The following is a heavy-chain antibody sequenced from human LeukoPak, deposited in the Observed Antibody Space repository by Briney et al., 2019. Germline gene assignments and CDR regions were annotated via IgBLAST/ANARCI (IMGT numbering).Heavy chain of an antibody. CDR2: IKQDGSGK. Sequence: TGGSLRLSCEASGFTFSTYWMSWVRQAPGKGLEWVANIKQDGSGKYYVDSVKGRFNISRDNAKNSLYLQLNSLRVEDTAAYYCASGDCTNGICPDYWGQGIQVTVSS. V-gene: IGHV3-7*01. D-gene: IGHD2-8*01. J-gene: IGHJ4*02. CDR3: ASGDCTNGICPDY. CDR1: GFTFSTYW.